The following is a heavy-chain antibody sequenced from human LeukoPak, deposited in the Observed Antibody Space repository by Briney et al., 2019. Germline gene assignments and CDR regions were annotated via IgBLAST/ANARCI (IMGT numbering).Heavy chain of an antibody. CDR2: IYYSGST. CDR1: GGSISSSSYY. V-gene: IGHV4-39*07. J-gene: IGHJ4*02. D-gene: IGHD2-21*02. Sequence: SETLSLTCTVSGGSISSSSYYWGWIRQPPGKGLEWIGSIYYSGSTYYNPSLKSRVTISVDTSKNQLSLKLSSVTAADTAVYYCARVVTAILPYFDYWGQGTLVTVSS. CDR3: ARVVTAILPYFDY.